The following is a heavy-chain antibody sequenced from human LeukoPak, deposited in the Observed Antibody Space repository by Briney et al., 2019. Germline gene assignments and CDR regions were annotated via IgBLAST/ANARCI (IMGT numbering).Heavy chain of an antibody. J-gene: IGHJ3*02. V-gene: IGHV1-58*01. Sequence: TSVKVSCKASGFTLTSSAVQWVRQARGQRLEWIGWIVVCSGDTNSAQKFQERVTITRDMSTRTAYMELSSLRSEDTAVYYCGADSMPRGVFSYAFDIWGQGTMVTVSS. CDR3: GADSMPRGVFSYAFDI. D-gene: IGHD3-10*01. CDR2: IVVCSGDT. CDR1: GFTLTSSA.